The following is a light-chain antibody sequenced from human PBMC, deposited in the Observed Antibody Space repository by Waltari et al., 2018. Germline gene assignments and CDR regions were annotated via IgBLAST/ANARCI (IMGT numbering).Light chain of an antibody. CDR1: QKISNN. CDR2: GPT. V-gene: IGKV3-15*01. Sequence: EIEMTQSPAIMSVSPGERVPLPCRASQKISNNFAWYQRKPGQAPRLLSYGPTTRASGIPGRFRGSGSGTESTLTIDGLQSEDFAVYYCLQYNDWPPLFTFGPGTKVEIK. J-gene: IGKJ3*01. CDR3: LQYNDWPPLFT.